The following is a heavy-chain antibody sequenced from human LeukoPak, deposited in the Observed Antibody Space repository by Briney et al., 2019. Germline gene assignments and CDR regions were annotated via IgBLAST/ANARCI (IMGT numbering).Heavy chain of an antibody. D-gene: IGHD3-3*01. Sequence: PGGSLRLSCAASGFTFSSYGMHWVRQAPGKGLEWVAVISYDGSNKYYADSVKGRFTISRDNSKNTLYLQMNSLRAEDTAVYYCAKVGGGLTIFGVVIAHYYYYGMDVWGQGTTVTVSS. CDR1: GFTFSSYG. V-gene: IGHV3-30*18. CDR3: AKVGGGLTIFGVVIAHYYYYGMDV. CDR2: ISYDGSNK. J-gene: IGHJ6*02.